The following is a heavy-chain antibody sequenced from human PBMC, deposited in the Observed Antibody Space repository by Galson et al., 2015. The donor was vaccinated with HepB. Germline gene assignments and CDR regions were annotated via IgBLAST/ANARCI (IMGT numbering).Heavy chain of an antibody. CDR2: ISSSGNFI. Sequence: SLRLSCASSGFTFSNYGMNWVRQAPGKGLEWVSYISSSGNFIHYADSVKGRFTISRVNAKNSLFLQMGSLRDEDTAVYYCARIEGAGHIMATGEFDYWGQGTLVTVSS. J-gene: IGHJ4*02. V-gene: IGHV3-48*02. D-gene: IGHD5-12*01. CDR1: GFTFSNYG. CDR3: ARIEGAGHIMATGEFDY.